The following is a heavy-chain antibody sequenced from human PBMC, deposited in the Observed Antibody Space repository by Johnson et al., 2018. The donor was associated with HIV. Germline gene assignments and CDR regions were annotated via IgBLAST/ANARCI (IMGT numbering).Heavy chain of an antibody. CDR1: GFTFSSYA. Sequence: VQLVESGGGLVQPGGSLRLSCAASGFTFSSYAMHWVRQAPAKGLEWVAVISYDGSDKYYAASVKGRFTISRDSSKNTLYLQMNTLRADDTAVYYCARGSRYTHDNDDVYLLQAFDIWGQGTMVTVSS. J-gene: IGHJ3*02. CDR3: ARGSRYTHDNDDVYLLQAFDI. V-gene: IGHV3-30*04. D-gene: IGHD3-16*01. CDR2: ISYDGSDK.